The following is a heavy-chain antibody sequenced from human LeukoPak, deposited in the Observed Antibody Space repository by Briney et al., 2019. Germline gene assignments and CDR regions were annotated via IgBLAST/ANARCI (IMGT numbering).Heavy chain of an antibody. Sequence: PSETLSLTCAVYGGSFSGYYWSWIRQPPGKGLEWIGEINHSGSTNYNPSLKSRVTISVDTSKNQFSLKLSSVTAADTAVYYCARGLGSSGWPGNYYYYMDVWGKGTTLTVSS. V-gene: IGHV4-34*01. D-gene: IGHD6-19*01. CDR2: INHSGST. CDR3: ARGLGSSGWPGNYYYYMDV. CDR1: GGSFSGYY. J-gene: IGHJ6*03.